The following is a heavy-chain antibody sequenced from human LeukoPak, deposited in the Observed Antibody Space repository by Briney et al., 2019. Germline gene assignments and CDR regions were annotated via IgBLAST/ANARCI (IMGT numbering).Heavy chain of an antibody. CDR2: ISSSGTTI. CDR3: ARGGYCSSSICYSLNAFDI. V-gene: IGHV3-48*03. D-gene: IGHD2-2*01. J-gene: IGHJ3*02. CDR1: GFTFSSYE. Sequence: PGRSLRLACAASGFTFSSYEMNWVRQAPGKGLEWVSYISSSGTTIYYADSVKGRFTISRDNAKNPLYLQMNSLRAEDTAVYYCARGGYCSSSICYSLNAFDIWGQGTMFTVSS.